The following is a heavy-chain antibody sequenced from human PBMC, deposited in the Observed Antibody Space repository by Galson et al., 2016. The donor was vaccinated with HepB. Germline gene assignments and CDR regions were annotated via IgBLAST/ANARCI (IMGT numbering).Heavy chain of an antibody. J-gene: IGHJ6*02. CDR3: ARDDSGGWYGFHYGMDV. V-gene: IGHV4-59*01. D-gene: IGHD6-19*01. Sequence: SETLSLTCSVSGASLSYYYWSWIRQPPGKGLEWIGYIYHSGSTNYNPSLKSRVTMSVDTSKNQFSLKLSSVTAADTAVYYGARDDSGGWYGFHYGMDVWGQGTTVTVSS. CDR1: GASLSYYY. CDR2: IYHSGST.